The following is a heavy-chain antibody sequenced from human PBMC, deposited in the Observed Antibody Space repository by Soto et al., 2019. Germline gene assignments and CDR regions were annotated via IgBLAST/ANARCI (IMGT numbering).Heavy chain of an antibody. CDR3: ARLANWAYWYFDL. D-gene: IGHD7-27*01. J-gene: IGHJ2*01. CDR1: GYSFTSYW. V-gene: IGHV5-51*01. Sequence: GGSLRLSCKGSGYSFTSYWIGWVRQMPGKGLEWMGIIYPGDSDTRYSPSFQGQVTISADKSISTAYLQWSSLKASDTAMYYCARLANWAYWYFDLWGRGTLVTVSS. CDR2: IYPGDSDT.